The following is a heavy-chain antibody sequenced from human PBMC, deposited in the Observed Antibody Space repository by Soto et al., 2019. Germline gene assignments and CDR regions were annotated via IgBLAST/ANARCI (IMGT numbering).Heavy chain of an antibody. CDR1: GYTFTNYY. J-gene: IGHJ4*02. D-gene: IGHD3-16*01. CDR3: ARGGPDLATIGIFDY. Sequence: QVQLVQSGAEVKRPGASVKVSCKASGYTFTNYYMHWVRQAPGHGLEWMGVINYSGATPTYARKFQGRVTMARDTSQSTVYVELSSLTSEDTAVYYCARGGPDLATIGIFDYWGQGTRVTVS. V-gene: IGHV1-46*01. CDR2: INYSGATP.